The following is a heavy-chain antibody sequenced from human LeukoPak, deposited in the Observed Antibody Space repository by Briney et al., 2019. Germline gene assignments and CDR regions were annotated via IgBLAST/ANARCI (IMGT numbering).Heavy chain of an antibody. CDR2: ISYDGSNK. Sequence: GGSLRLSCAASGFTFSSYAMHWVRQAPGKGLEWVAVISYDGSNKYYADSVKGRFTISRDNSKNTLYLQMNSLRAEDTAVYYCARSIAVSPGYYYGMDVWGQGTTVTVSS. J-gene: IGHJ6*02. CDR1: GFTFSSYA. V-gene: IGHV3-30-3*01. D-gene: IGHD6-19*01. CDR3: ARSIAVSPGYYYGMDV.